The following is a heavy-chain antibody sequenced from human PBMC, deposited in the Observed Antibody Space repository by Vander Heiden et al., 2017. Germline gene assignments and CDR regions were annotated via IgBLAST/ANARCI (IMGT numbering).Heavy chain of an antibody. Sequence: EVQLLESGGGLVQPGGSLRLSCAAAGFTFSTDAMSLGSQAPGKGLEWVSGISGSGGSTYYADSVKGRFTISRDNSKNTLYLQMNSLRAEDTAVYYCAKVQGTIFGVVIPYYYYGMDVWGQGTTVTVSS. CDR2: ISGSGGST. CDR3: AKVQGTIFGVVIPYYYYGMDV. CDR1: GFTFSTDA. V-gene: IGHV3-23*01. D-gene: IGHD3-3*01. J-gene: IGHJ6*02.